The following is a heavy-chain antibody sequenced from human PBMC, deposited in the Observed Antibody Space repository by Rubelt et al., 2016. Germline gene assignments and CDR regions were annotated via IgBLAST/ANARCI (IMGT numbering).Heavy chain of an antibody. CDR1: GGSFSDYY. Sequence: QVQLQQWGAGLLKPSETLSLTCAVYGGSFSDYYWSWIRQPPGKGLEWIGEINHSGSTNYNPSLKSRVTISLDTSKNQFSLKLSSVTAADTAVYYCARDPFNYKWFDPWGQGTLVTVSS. CDR2: INHSGST. J-gene: IGHJ5*02. V-gene: IGHV4-34*01. D-gene: IGHD1-1*01. CDR3: ARDPFNYKWFDP.